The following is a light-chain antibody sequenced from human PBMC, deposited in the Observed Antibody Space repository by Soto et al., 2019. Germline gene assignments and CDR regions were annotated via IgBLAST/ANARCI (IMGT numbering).Light chain of an antibody. V-gene: IGKV3-20*01. CDR1: QSVRSNY. CDR2: GAS. J-gene: IGKJ4*01. CDR3: QPYASSPLT. Sequence: EIVLTQSPGTLSLSSGERATLSCRASQSVRSNYLAWYQQKPGQAPRLLIYGASSRATGIPDRFGGSGSGTDFTLTISRLAPEDFAVYYCQPYASSPLTFGGGTKVEIK.